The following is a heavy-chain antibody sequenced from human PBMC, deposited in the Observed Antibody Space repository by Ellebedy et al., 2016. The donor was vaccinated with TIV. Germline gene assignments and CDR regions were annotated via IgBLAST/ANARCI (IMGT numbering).Heavy chain of an antibody. V-gene: IGHV4-34*01. J-gene: IGHJ4*02. CDR2: INRSGST. CDR3: ATSDSRANYFDY. CDR1: GGSFSGYF. D-gene: IGHD3-22*01. Sequence: SETLSLTXAVYGGSFSGYFWSWIRQPPGKGLEWIGEINRSGSTNYSPSLKSRVTISVDTSKNHFSLKLSSVTPEDTAVYYCATSDSRANYFDYWGQGTLVTVSS.